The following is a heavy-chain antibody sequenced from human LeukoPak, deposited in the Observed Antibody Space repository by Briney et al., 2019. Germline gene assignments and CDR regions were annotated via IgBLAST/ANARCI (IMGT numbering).Heavy chain of an antibody. J-gene: IGHJ3*02. V-gene: IGHV1-8*03. D-gene: IGHD1-26*01. CDR3: ARAGTRAFHI. CDR1: GYTFTSYD. CDR2: MNPNSGNT. Sequence: ASVKVSCKASGYTFTSYDINWVRQAPGQGLEWMGWMNPNSGNTVYAQKFQGRVNLTRNTSVMTAYMELSSLRSEDTAVYYCARAGTRAFHIWGQGTMVTVSS.